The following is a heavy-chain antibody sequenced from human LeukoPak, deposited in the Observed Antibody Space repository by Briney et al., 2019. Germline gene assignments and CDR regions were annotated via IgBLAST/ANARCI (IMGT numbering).Heavy chain of an antibody. V-gene: IGHV4-61*02. CDR1: GGSISSGSYY. CDR3: ARGRSVSSRTNIVVVPAAIYAFDI. D-gene: IGHD2-2*02. CDR2: IYTNGST. Sequence: PSETLSLTCTVSGGSISSGSYYWSWIRQPAGKGLEWIGRIYTNGSTNYNPSLKSRVTISVDTSKNQFSLKLSSVTAADTAVYYCARGRSVSSRTNIVVVPAAIYAFDIWGQGTMVTVSS. J-gene: IGHJ3*02.